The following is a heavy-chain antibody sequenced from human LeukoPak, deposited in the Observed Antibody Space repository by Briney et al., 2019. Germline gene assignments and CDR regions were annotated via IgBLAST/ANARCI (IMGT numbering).Heavy chain of an antibody. J-gene: IGHJ4*02. Sequence: HTGGSLRLSCAASGFAFSSYCINWVRQAPGKGLEWVSIIYSGYGTYYADSVKGRFTISRDNSKNTLFLQMNSLRAEDTAVYYCATAEGENWGQGTLVTVSS. CDR1: GFAFSSYC. CDR3: ATAEGEN. CDR2: IYSGYGT. V-gene: IGHV3-53*01. D-gene: IGHD3-16*01.